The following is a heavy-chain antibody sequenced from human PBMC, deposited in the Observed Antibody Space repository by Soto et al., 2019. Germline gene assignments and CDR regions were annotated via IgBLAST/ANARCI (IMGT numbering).Heavy chain of an antibody. CDR3: ARGTFDNSGDYFAGWFDP. V-gene: IGHV1-2*02. Sequence: QVQLVQSGAEVKKPGASVKVSCKASGYTFTGYYIHWVRQAPGQGLAWMGWIIPKNGRTKYGQKFQDRVTMTRDTSISTAYMELSRLRSDDTAVYYCARGTFDNSGDYFAGWFDPWGQGTLVTVSS. D-gene: IGHD3-22*01. CDR2: IIPKNGRT. CDR1: GYTFTGYY. J-gene: IGHJ5*02.